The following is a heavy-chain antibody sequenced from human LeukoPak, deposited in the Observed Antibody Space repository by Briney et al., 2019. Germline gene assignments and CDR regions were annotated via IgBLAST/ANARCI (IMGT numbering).Heavy chain of an antibody. CDR2: IRSKANSYAT. V-gene: IGHV3-73*01. J-gene: IGHJ4*02. D-gene: IGHD2-15*01. Sequence: PGGSLRLSCAASGFTFSGSAMHWVRQASGKGLEWVGRIRSKANSYATAYAASVKGRFTISRDDSKNTAYLQMNSLKTEDTAVYYCTTLLVVVAATGSLNDYWGQGTLVTVSS. CDR1: GFTFSGSA. CDR3: TTLLVVVAATGSLNDY.